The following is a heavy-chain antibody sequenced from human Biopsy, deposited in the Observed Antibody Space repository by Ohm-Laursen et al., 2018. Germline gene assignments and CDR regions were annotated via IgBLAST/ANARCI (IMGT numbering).Heavy chain of an antibody. J-gene: IGHJ4*02. Sequence: GTLSLTCTVSGDSINSSYWSWIRQAPGKGLEWIGFISNSGNTNYNPSLKSRVTISADTSKNQFSLKLGSVTVAETAVLYCARRGSGGRSFDYWGQGSLVTVSS. D-gene: IGHD2-15*01. CDR2: ISNSGNT. CDR1: GDSINSSY. CDR3: ARRGSGGRSFDY. V-gene: IGHV4-59*08.